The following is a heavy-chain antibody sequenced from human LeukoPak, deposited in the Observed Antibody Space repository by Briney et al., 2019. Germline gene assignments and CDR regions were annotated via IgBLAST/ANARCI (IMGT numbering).Heavy chain of an antibody. D-gene: IGHD2-21*02. CDR2: ISYDGSNK. J-gene: IGHJ4*02. V-gene: IGHV3-30-3*01. Sequence: GGSLRLSCAASGFTFSSYAMHWVRQAPGKGLEWVAVISYDGSNKYYADSVKGRFTISRDNSKNTLYLQMNSLRAEDTAVYYCARDVIVVVTAAPGYWGQGTLVTVSS. CDR1: GFTFSSYA. CDR3: ARDVIVVVTAAPGY.